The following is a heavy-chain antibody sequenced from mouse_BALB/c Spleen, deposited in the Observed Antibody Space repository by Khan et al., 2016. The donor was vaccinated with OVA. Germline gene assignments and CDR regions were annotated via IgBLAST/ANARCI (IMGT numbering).Heavy chain of an antibody. D-gene: IGHD2-4*01. CDR2: ISNGGGST. CDR1: GFTFSSYT. CDR3: ARQGDYAYYFDY. J-gene: IGHJ2*01. Sequence: EVELVESGGGLVQPGGSLKLSCAASGFTFSSYTMSWVRQTPEKRLEWVAYISNGGGSTYYPDTVKGRVTISRDNAKNTLYLQMSSLKYEDTAMYYCARQGDYAYYFDYWGQGTTLTVSS. V-gene: IGHV5-12-2*01.